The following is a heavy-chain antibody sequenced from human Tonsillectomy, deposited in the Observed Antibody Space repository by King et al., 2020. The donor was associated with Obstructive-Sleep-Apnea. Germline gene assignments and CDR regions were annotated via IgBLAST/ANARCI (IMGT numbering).Heavy chain of an antibody. D-gene: IGHD6-13*01. Sequence: VQLVESGEEVKKPGESLKISCKGCGYSFTSYWIGWVRQLPGKGLDWMGIIYPGDSDSRYIPSFQVQVTISADKSISPTYQQWSSLKASDTAVYYCARPRSYSSSWYDAFDIWGRGTMVTVSS. CDR1: GYSFTSYW. V-gene: IGHV5-51*01. J-gene: IGHJ3*02. CDR2: IYPGDSDS. CDR3: ARPRSYSSSWYDAFDI.